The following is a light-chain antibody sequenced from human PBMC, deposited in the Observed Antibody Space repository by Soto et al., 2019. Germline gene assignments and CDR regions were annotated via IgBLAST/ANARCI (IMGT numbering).Light chain of an antibody. Sequence: IVLTQSPGTLSLSPGERATLSCRASQSVSSNYLAWYQQKPGQAPRPLIYGASSRATGIPDRFSGSGAGTDFTLTISRLESEDFAVYYCQQYGSSPWTFDQGTKVEIK. CDR2: GAS. CDR3: QQYGSSPWT. V-gene: IGKV3-20*01. J-gene: IGKJ1*01. CDR1: QSVSSNY.